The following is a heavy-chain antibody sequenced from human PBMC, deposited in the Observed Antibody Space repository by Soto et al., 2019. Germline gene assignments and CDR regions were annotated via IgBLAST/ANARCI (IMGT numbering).Heavy chain of an antibody. CDR2: IYYSGST. V-gene: IGHV4-31*03. Sequence: QVQLQESGPGLVKPSQTLSLTCTVSGGSISSGGYYWSWIRQHPGKDLEWIGYIYYSGSTYYNPSLKSRVTISVDTSKNQFSLKLSSVTAADTAVYYCARETTNMGRMDYWGQGTLVTVSS. J-gene: IGHJ4*02. D-gene: IGHD1-1*01. CDR3: ARETTNMGRMDY. CDR1: GGSISSGGYY.